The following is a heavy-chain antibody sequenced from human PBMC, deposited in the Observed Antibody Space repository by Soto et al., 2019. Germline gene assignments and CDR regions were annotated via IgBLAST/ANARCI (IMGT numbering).Heavy chain of an antibody. CDR3: ARVPTYYQDSIGYQPLHP. CDR1: GASINSAAYY. V-gene: IGHV4-30-4*01. D-gene: IGHD3-22*01. CDR2: ISYSGNT. Sequence: SETLSLTCTVSGASINSAAYYWSWIRQRPGEGLEWIGFISYSGNTYHSPSLKSRLVLSVDTSKNQFSLELDFMTAADTAVYYCARVPTYYQDSIGYQPLHPWGQGTLVTVSS. J-gene: IGHJ5*02.